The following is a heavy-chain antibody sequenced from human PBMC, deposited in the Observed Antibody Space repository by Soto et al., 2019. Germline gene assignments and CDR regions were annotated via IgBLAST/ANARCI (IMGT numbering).Heavy chain of an antibody. Sequence: QVQLQESGPGLVKPAETLSLTCSVSGGSISSNDWSWIRQPPGKGLEYIGYISYNGNTNYKPSLKSRVTISVDTSKNQFSLKMSSVTAADTAVYYCARVSYHYVWGSSTGMGVWGQGTTVTVSS. J-gene: IGHJ6*02. CDR3: ARVSYHYVWGSSTGMGV. CDR2: ISYNGNT. CDR1: GGSISSND. V-gene: IGHV4-59*01. D-gene: IGHD3-16*01.